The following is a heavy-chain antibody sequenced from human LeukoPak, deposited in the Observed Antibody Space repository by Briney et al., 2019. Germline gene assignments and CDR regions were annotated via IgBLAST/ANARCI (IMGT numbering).Heavy chain of an antibody. CDR3: AKDRYYDSSGPDAFDI. CDR1: GFTFSGYA. Sequence: GGSLRLSCAASGFTFSGYAMSWVRQAPGKGLEWVSAISGSGGSTYYADSVKGRFTISRDNSKNTLYLQMNSLRAEGTAVYYCAKDRYYDSSGPDAFDIWGQGTMVTVSS. D-gene: IGHD3-22*01. V-gene: IGHV3-23*01. CDR2: ISGSGGST. J-gene: IGHJ3*02.